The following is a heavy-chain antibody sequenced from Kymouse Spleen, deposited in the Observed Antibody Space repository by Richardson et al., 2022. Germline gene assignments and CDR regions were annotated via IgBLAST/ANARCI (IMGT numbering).Heavy chain of an antibody. CDR2: INPSGGST. CDR3: AREGAAAGTDYYYGMDV. CDR1: GYTFTSYY. D-gene: IGHD6-13*01. Sequence: QVQLVQSGAEVKKPGASVKVSCKASGYTFTSYYMHWVRQAPGQGLEWMGIINPSGGSTSYAQKFQGRVTMTRDTSTSTVYMELSSLRSEDTAVYYCAREGAAAGTDYYYGMDVWGQGTTVTVSS. V-gene: IGHV1-46*03. J-gene: IGHJ6*02.